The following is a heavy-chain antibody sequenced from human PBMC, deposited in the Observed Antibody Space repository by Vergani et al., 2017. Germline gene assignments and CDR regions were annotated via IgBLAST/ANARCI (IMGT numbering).Heavy chain of an antibody. CDR1: VGTFSSYA. D-gene: IGHD6-13*01. Sequence: QVQLVQSGAEVKQPGSSVKVSCKASVGTFSSYAISWVRQAPGQGPEWMGRIIPILGTANYAQKFQGRVTITADEASSTAYMELSSLRSEHTAVYYCARDTISSSWYAYYYYYYMDVWGKGTTVTVSS. J-gene: IGHJ6*03. CDR3: ARDTISSSWYAYYYYYYMDV. V-gene: IGHV1-69*11. CDR2: IIPILGTA.